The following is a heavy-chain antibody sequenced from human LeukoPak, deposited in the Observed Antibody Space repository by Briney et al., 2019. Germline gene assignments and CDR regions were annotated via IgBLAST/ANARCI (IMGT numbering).Heavy chain of an antibody. CDR1: GYTFTVYY. D-gene: IGHD3-3*01. Sequence: ASVKVSCTASGYTFTVYYMHWVRQAPGQGLEWMGWINPNSGGTNYAQKFQGRVTMTRDTSISTAYMELSRLRSDDTAVYYCARESARGYDFWSSYFSPSPAAWGQGTLVTVSS. CDR3: ARESARGYDFWSSYFSPSPAA. J-gene: IGHJ5*02. CDR2: INPNSGGT. V-gene: IGHV1-2*02.